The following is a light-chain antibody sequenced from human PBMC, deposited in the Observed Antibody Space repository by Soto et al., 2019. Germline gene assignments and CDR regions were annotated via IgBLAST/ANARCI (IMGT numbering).Light chain of an antibody. V-gene: IGKV1-39*01. CDR2: TAS. CDR3: QQSYSTPIT. J-gene: IGKJ5*01. Sequence: DIQMTQSPSSLSASVGDTISITCRSFQTIAKSLNWYQQRPGKAPKLLIYTASNLQSGVPSRFSASGSGTDFTLTISSLQPEDFATYYCQQSYSTPITFGQGTRLEIK. CDR1: QTIAKS.